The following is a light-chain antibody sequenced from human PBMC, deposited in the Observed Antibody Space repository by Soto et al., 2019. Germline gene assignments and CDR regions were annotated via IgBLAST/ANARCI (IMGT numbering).Light chain of an antibody. Sequence: QSALTQPASVSGSPGQSITISCTGTSSDVGGYNCVSWYQQHPGKAPKLMIYDVSNRPSGVSNRFSGSKSGNTASLTISGLQAEDEADYYCSSYTSSGLVVFGGGTKLTVL. CDR2: DVS. V-gene: IGLV2-14*01. CDR3: SSYTSSGLVV. CDR1: SSDVGGYNC. J-gene: IGLJ2*01.